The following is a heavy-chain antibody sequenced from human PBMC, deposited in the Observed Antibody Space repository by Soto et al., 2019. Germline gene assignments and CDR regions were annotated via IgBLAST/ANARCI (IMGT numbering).Heavy chain of an antibody. D-gene: IGHD2-21*02. CDR1: GFTVSGNY. J-gene: IGHJ5*02. CDR3: ATGLTLPVRPSFDT. Sequence: EVQLVESGGGLIQPGGSLTLSCAASGFTVSGNYITWVRQPPGKGLEWVSVIFSGDNTYYSDSVKGRFTISRDNSKNTVYLPMTRLGGADTAVYFCATGLTLPVRPSFDTWCQGTLLTVSS. V-gene: IGHV3-53*01. CDR2: IFSGDNT.